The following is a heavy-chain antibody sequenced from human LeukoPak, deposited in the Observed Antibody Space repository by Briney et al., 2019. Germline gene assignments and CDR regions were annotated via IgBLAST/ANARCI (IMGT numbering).Heavy chain of an antibody. V-gene: IGHV3-48*04. D-gene: IGHD5-24*01. J-gene: IGHJ4*02. CDR2: IESTSSPI. CDR3: ARATRNGYDY. CDR1: GFTFSRYG. Sequence: GGSLRLSCAASGFTFSRYGMHWVRQAPGRGLEWVSYIESTSSPIYYVDSVKGRFTMSRDNAKNSLFLQMNNLRVEDTAIYYCARATRNGYDYWGQGTLVTVSS.